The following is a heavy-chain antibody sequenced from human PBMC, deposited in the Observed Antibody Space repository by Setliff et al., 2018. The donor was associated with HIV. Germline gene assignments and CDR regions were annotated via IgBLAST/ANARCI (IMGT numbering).Heavy chain of an antibody. J-gene: IGHJ4*02. Sequence: PSETLSLTCTVSGGSISSYYWSWIRQPAGKGLEWIGRIYTSGSTNYNPSLKSRVTISADTSKNQFSLKLSSVTVADTAVYHCARHAGLLWFGELWRGGEYYFDSWGQGTLVTVSS. CDR1: GGSISSYY. V-gene: IGHV4-4*07. CDR3: ARHAGLLWFGELWRGGEYYFDS. D-gene: IGHD3-10*01. CDR2: IYTSGST.